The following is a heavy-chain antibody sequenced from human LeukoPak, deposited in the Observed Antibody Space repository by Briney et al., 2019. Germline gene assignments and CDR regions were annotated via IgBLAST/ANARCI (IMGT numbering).Heavy chain of an antibody. CDR3: ARVRGIVQPDY. CDR1: GFTFSSYS. V-gene: IGHV3-21*01. J-gene: IGHJ4*02. D-gene: IGHD3-10*01. CDR2: ISSSSSYI. Sequence: GGSLRLSCAASGFTFSSYSMNWVRQAPGKGLEWVSSISSSSSYIYYADSVKGRFTISRDNPKTSLYLQMNSLRAEDTAVYYCARVRGIVQPDYWGQGTLVTVSS.